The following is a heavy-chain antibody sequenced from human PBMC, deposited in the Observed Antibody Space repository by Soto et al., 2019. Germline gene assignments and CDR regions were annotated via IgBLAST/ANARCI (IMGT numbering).Heavy chain of an antibody. J-gene: IGHJ5*02. CDR3: ARARPRAHWFDP. Sequence: SETLSLTCTVSVGSISSYYWSWIRQPPGKGLEWIGYIYYSGSTNYNPSLKSRVTISVDTSKNQFSLKLSSVTAADTAVYYCARARPRAHWFDPWGQGTLVTVSS. CDR2: IYYSGST. V-gene: IGHV4-59*01. CDR1: VGSISSYY.